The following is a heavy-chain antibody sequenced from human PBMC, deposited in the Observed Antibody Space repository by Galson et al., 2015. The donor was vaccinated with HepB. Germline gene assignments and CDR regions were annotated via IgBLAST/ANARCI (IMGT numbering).Heavy chain of an antibody. D-gene: IGHD3-22*01. CDR1: GGTFSSYA. J-gene: IGHJ1*01. CDR3: ARERRYYYDSSGYYRPEYFQH. CDR2: IIPIFGTA. V-gene: IGHV1-69*13. Sequence: SVKVSCKASGGTFSSYAISWVRQAPGQGLEWMGGIIPIFGTANYAQKFQGRVTITADESTSTAYMELSSLRSEDTAVYYCARERRYYYDSSGYYRPEYFQHWGQGTLVTVSS.